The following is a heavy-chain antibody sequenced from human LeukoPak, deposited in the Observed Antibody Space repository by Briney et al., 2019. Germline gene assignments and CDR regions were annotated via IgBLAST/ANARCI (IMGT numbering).Heavy chain of an antibody. J-gene: IGHJ5*02. CDR2: INPNSGGT. CDR3: ARDHPYNWNHNWFDP. D-gene: IGHD1-20*01. CDR1: GYTFTGYY. Sequence: ASVKVSCKASGYTFTGYYMHWVRQAPGQGLEWMGWINPNSGGTNYAQKFQGRVTMTRDTSISTAYMELSRLRSDDTAVYYCARDHPYNWNHNWFDPWGQGTLVTVSS. V-gene: IGHV1-2*02.